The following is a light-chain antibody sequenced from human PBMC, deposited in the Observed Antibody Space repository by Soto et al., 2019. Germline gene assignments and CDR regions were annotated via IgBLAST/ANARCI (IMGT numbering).Light chain of an antibody. CDR3: CSYSGSNTIVL. CDR2: DVN. CDR1: SSDVGGYNF. V-gene: IGLV2-14*03. Sequence: QSVLTQPASVSGSPGQSITISCTGTSSDVGGYNFVSWYQQHPGKAPRLMIFDVNNRPSGVSTRFSGSKSGNTASLTISGLQVEEEVNYNCCSYSGSNTIVLFGEGPKRPDL. J-gene: IGLJ2*01.